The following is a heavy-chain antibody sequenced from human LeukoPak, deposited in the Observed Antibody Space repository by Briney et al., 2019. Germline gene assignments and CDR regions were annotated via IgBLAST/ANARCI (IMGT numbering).Heavy chain of an antibody. J-gene: IGHJ4*02. V-gene: IGHV4-34*01. Sequence: SETLSLTCAVYGGSFSGYYWSWIRQPPGKGLEWIGEINHSGSTNYNPSLKSRVTISVDTSKNQFSLKLSSVTAADTAVYYCARVRGSGSYRPFDYWGQGTLVTVSS. D-gene: IGHD3-10*01. CDR2: INHSGST. CDR1: GGSFSGYY. CDR3: ARVRGSGSYRPFDY.